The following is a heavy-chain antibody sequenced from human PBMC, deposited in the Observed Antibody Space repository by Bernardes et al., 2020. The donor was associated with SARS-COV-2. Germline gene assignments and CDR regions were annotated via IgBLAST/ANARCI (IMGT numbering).Heavy chain of an antibody. D-gene: IGHD7-27*01. CDR2: IKSDGSST. CDR1: GFTFSDYW. V-gene: IGHV3-74*01. CDR3: ARGTGKYGDCDY. Sequence: GGSLRLSCAASGFTFSDYWMHWVRQAPGKGLVWVARIKSDGSSTNYADAVKGRFTISRDNVNNKLYLQMHDLRVEETAVYYCARGTGKYGDCDYWGQGTLVTASS. J-gene: IGHJ4*02.